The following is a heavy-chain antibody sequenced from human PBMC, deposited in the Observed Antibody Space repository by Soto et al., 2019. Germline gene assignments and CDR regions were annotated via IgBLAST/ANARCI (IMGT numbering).Heavy chain of an antibody. Sequence: PSQTLSLTCAISGDSVSSNSAAWNWIRQSPSRGLEWLGRTYYRSKWYNDYAVSVKSRITINPDTSKNQFSLQLNSVTPEDTAVYYCARERYSSSWYGEGAYYYYGMDVWGQGTTVTVSS. CDR2: TYYRSKWYN. D-gene: IGHD6-13*01. CDR1: GDSVSSNSAA. V-gene: IGHV6-1*01. CDR3: ARERYSSSWYGEGAYYYYGMDV. J-gene: IGHJ6*02.